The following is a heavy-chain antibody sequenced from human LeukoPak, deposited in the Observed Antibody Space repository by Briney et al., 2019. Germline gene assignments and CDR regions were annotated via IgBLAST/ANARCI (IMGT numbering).Heavy chain of an antibody. CDR2: FDPKDGDT. V-gene: IGHV1-24*01. Sequence: ASVKASCKVSGYTLTELSVHWVRQAPGKGLEWMGNFDPKDGDTIYAQRFQGRVTMTEDTSTHTAYMELSSLRSEDTAVYYCALEGGSFYYGSGSILPDYWGQGTLVTVSS. CDR1: GYTLTELS. J-gene: IGHJ4*02. D-gene: IGHD3-10*01. CDR3: ALEGGSFYYGSGSILPDY.